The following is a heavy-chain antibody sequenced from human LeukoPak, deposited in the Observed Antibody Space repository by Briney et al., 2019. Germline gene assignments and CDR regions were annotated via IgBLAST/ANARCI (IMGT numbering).Heavy chain of an antibody. CDR3: ARIVVVVAATAKYNWFDP. CDR1: GGSISSSNW. CDR2: IYHSGST. Sequence: GTLSLTCAVSGGSISSSNWWSWVRQPPGKGLEWIGEIYHSGSTNYNPSLKSRVTISVDKSKNQFSLKLSSVTAADTAVYYCARIVVVVAATAKYNWFDPWGQGTLVTVSS. V-gene: IGHV4-4*02. J-gene: IGHJ5*02. D-gene: IGHD2-15*01.